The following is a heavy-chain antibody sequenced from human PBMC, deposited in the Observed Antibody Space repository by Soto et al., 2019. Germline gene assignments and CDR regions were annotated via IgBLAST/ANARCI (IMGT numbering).Heavy chain of an antibody. CDR3: ARGPGGPDGPGDY. J-gene: IGHJ4*02. V-gene: IGHV1-3*01. D-gene: IGHD2-15*01. CDR2: INAGNGNT. Sequence: QLQLVQSGAEVKKPGASVKVSCKASGYTFTSYAMHWVRQAPGQRLEWMGWINAGNGNTKYSQKFQGRVTITRDTAASTAYRERSSLRSEDTAVYYCARGPGGPDGPGDYWGQGTLVTVSS. CDR1: GYTFTSYA.